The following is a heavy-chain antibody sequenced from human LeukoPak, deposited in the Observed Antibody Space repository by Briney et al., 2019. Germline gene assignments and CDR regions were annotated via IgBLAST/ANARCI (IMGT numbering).Heavy chain of an antibody. CDR3: ARPRSRFLEWSVDY. D-gene: IGHD3-3*01. CDR2: ISYDGSNK. V-gene: IGHV3-30*19. J-gene: IGHJ4*02. Sequence: GRSLRLSCAASGFTFSSYGMHWVRQAPGKGLEWVAVISYDGSNKYYADSVKGRFTISRDNSKNTLYLQMNSLRAEDTAVYYCARPRSRFLEWSVDYWGQGTLVTVSS. CDR1: GFTFSSYG.